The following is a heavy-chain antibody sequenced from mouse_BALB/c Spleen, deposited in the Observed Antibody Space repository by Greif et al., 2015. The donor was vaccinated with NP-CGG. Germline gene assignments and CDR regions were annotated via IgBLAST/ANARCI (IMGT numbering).Heavy chain of an antibody. Sequence: LKESGPELVKPGASVKMSCKASGYTFTSYVMHWVKQKPGQGLEWIGYINPYNDGTKYNEKFKGKATLTSDKSSSXAYMELSSLTSEDSAVYYCARGYDYDGIAYWGQGTLVTVSA. CDR2: INPYNDGT. CDR1: GYTFTSYV. CDR3: ARGYDYDGIAY. D-gene: IGHD2-4*01. J-gene: IGHJ3*01. V-gene: IGHV1-14*01.